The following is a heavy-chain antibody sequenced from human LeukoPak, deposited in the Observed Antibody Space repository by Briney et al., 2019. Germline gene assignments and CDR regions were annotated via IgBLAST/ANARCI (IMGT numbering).Heavy chain of an antibody. CDR1: GFTFSNYA. CDR2: IWYDESYK. Sequence: GRSLKLSCAASGFTFSNYAMHWVRQAPGEGLEWMSIIWYDESYKYYAVSVKGRLTISRDNSKNTLYLQVNSVTAEDTAVYYCARGNSDAFDIWGHGTMVTVSS. V-gene: IGHV3-33*01. D-gene: IGHD4-23*01. CDR3: ARGNSDAFDI. J-gene: IGHJ3*02.